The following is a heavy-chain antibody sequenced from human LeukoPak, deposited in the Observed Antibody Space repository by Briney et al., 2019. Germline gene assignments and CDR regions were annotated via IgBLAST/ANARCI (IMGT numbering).Heavy chain of an antibody. V-gene: IGHV1-2*02. J-gene: IGHJ3*02. CDR2: INPNSGGT. Sequence: ASVTVSCKSSGYTFTCYYMHWVRQAPGQGLEWMGLINPNSGGTNYAQKFQGRVTMTRDTSISTAYMELSMLRSDDTAVYYCAGPYYYDSSGSPPAFDIWGQGTMVTVSS. CDR1: GYTFTCYY. CDR3: AGPYYYDSSGSPPAFDI. D-gene: IGHD3-22*01.